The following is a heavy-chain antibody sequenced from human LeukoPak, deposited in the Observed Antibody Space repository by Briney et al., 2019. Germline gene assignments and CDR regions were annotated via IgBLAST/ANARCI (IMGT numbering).Heavy chain of an antibody. V-gene: IGHV1-24*01. CDR1: GYTFTSYG. D-gene: IGHD6-19*01. CDR3: AGYSSGWVSFFDY. CDR2: FDPEDGET. Sequence: ASVKVSCKASGYTFTSYGISWVRQAPGKGLEWMGGFDPEDGETIYAQKFQGRVTMTEDTSTDTAYMELSSLRSEDTAVYYCAGYSSGWVSFFDYWGQGTLVTVSS. J-gene: IGHJ4*02.